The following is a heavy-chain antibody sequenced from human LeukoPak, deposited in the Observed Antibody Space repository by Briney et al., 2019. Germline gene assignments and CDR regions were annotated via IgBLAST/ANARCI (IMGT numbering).Heavy chain of an antibody. CDR3: TTDWGDV. Sequence: PGGSLRLSCTGSGFTFRDYGINWLRQAPGKGLEWVGRIKTKTDGGTTDYAAPVKGRFTISRDDSKSTLYLQMNSLKTEDTAVYYCTTDWGDVWGKGTTVTVSS. D-gene: IGHD3-16*01. V-gene: IGHV3-15*07. CDR2: IKTKTDGGTT. J-gene: IGHJ6*04. CDR1: GFTFRDYG.